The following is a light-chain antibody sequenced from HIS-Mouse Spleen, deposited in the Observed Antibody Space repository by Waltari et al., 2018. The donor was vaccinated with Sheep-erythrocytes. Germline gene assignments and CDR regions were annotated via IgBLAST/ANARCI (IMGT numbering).Light chain of an antibody. CDR3: CSYAGSYNHV. CDR2: DVS. CDR1: SSDVGGYNY. J-gene: IGLJ1*01. V-gene: IGLV2-11*01. Sequence: QSALTQPRSVSGSPGQSVTISCPGTSSDVGGYNYVSWYQQYPGKAPKLMLYDVSKRPSVVPDRFSGSKSGNTASLTISGLQAEDEADYYCCSYAGSYNHVFATGTKVTVL.